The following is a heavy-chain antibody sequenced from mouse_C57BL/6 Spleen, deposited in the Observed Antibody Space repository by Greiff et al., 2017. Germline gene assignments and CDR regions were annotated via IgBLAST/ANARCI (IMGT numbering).Heavy chain of an antibody. CDR1: GYTFTSYW. CDR3: ARWGKSFDY. J-gene: IGHJ2*01. D-gene: IGHD2-1*01. V-gene: IGHV1-50*01. Sequence: QVQLQQPGAELVKPGASVKLSCTASGYTFTSYWMQWVKQRPGQGLEWIGEIDPSDSYTNYNQKFKGKATLTVDPSSSTAYMQLSSLTSEDSAVYYCARWGKSFDYWGQGTTLTVSS. CDR2: IDPSDSYT.